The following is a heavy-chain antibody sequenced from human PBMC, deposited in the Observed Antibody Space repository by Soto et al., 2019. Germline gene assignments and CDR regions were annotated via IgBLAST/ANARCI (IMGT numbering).Heavy chain of an antibody. CDR1: GFTFSSYS. V-gene: IGHV3-48*02. CDR2: ISSSSSTI. CDR3: ARDSGPYYYDSSGYLY. J-gene: IGHJ4*02. Sequence: GGSLRPSCAASGFTFSSYSMNWVRQAPGKGLEWVSYISSSSSTIYYADSVKGRFTISRDNAKNSLYLQMNSLRDEDTAVYYCARDSGPYYYDSSGYLYWGQGTLVTVSS. D-gene: IGHD3-22*01.